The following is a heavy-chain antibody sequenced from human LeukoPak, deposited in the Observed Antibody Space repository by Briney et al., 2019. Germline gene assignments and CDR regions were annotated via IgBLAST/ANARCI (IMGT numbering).Heavy chain of an antibody. V-gene: IGHV1-69*13. J-gene: IGHJ4*02. CDR2: IIPIFGTA. CDR1: GGTFSSYA. CDR3: ARDKYYYGSGSYGYYFDY. D-gene: IGHD3-10*01. Sequence: SVKVSCKASGGTFSSYAISWVRQAPGQGLEWMGGIIPIFGTANYAQKFQGRVTITADESTSTAYMELSSLRSGDTAVYYCARDKYYYGSGSYGYYFDYWGQGTLVTVSS.